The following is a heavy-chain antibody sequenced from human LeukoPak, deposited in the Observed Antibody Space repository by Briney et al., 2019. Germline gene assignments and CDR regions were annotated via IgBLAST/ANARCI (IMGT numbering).Heavy chain of an antibody. CDR1: GGSISSYY. J-gene: IGHJ5*02. CDR2: IYYSGST. Sequence: SETLSLTCTVSGGSISSYYWSWIRQPPGKRLEWIGYIYYSGSTNYNPSLESRVTISVDTSKNQFSLKLSSVTAADTAVYYCARTDRNYYGSGRLWFDPWGQGTLVTVSS. V-gene: IGHV4-59*01. D-gene: IGHD3-10*01. CDR3: ARTDRNYYGSGRLWFDP.